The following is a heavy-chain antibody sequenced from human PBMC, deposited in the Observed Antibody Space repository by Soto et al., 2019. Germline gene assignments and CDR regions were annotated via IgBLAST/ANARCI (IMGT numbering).Heavy chain of an antibody. Sequence: ASVKVSCKASGYTFTSYGISWVRQASGQGLEWMGWISAYNGNSNYAQKLQGRVTMTTDTSTSTAYMELRSLRSDDTAVYYCARGNGDYKTIYFDYWGQGTLVTVSS. CDR1: GYTFTSYG. CDR2: ISAYNGNS. CDR3: ARGNGDYKTIYFDY. D-gene: IGHD4-17*01. V-gene: IGHV1-18*01. J-gene: IGHJ4*02.